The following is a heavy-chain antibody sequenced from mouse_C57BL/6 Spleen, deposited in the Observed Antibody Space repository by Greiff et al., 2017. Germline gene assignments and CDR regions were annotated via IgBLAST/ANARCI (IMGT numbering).Heavy chain of an antibody. V-gene: IGHV1-15*01. J-gene: IGHJ2*01. Sequence: QVQLKESGAELVRPGASVTLSCKASGYTFTDYEMHWVKQTPVHGLEWIGAIDPETGGTAYNQKFKGKAILTADKSSSTAYMELRSLTSEDSAVYYCTRGGITTTVVAFGYWGQGTTLTVSS. CDR2: IDPETGGT. CDR1: GYTFTDYE. D-gene: IGHD1-1*01. CDR3: TRGGITTTVVAFGY.